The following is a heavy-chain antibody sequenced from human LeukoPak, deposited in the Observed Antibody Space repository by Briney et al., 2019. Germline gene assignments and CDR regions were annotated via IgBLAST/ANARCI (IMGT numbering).Heavy chain of an antibody. Sequence: PSETLSLTCTVSTASISNYYWSWIRQPPGKRLEWIGYISFNGSTNYNPSLKSRVAISIDTSKNQFSLKVTSVTAADTAVYYCARDGFSDGDGVFFFDYWGQGTLVTVSS. V-gene: IGHV4-59*01. CDR2: ISFNGST. D-gene: IGHD4-17*01. J-gene: IGHJ4*02. CDR3: ARDGFSDGDGVFFFDY. CDR1: TASISNYY.